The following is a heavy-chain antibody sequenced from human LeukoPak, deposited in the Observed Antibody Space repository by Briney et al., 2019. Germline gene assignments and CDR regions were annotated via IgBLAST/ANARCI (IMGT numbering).Heavy chain of an antibody. CDR1: GFTFTSFG. V-gene: IGHV3-30*02. CDR2: IRNDGDVI. D-gene: IGHD2-21*01. Sequence: GGSLRLSCAASGFTFTSFGMRWVRQAPGKGLEWVAFIRNDGDVIYYAKSVKGRFTISRDNSKNTVYLQLNSLRAEDTAVYYCAKDLMSIKALIPWDYWGQGTLVTVSP. J-gene: IGHJ4*02. CDR3: AKDLMSIKALIPWDY.